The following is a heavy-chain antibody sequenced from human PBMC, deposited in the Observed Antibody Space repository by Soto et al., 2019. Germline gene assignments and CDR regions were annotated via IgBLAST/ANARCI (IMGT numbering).Heavy chain of an antibody. CDR2: INPSGDT. J-gene: IGHJ4*02. V-gene: IGHV1-46*01. D-gene: IGHD2-15*01. Sequence: ASVKVSCKASGYTFSSYHISWVRQAPGQGLEWMGIINPSGDTSYAQKFQGRVTMTRDTSTSTVYMELSSLRSEDTAVYYCARVYCSGGGCYGIDYWGQGTLVTVSS. CDR1: GYTFSSYH. CDR3: ARVYCSGGGCYGIDY.